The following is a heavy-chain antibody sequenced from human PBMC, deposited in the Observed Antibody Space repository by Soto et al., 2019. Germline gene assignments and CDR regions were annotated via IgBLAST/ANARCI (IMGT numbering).Heavy chain of an antibody. V-gene: IGHV5-51*01. CDR1: GYSFTSYW. J-gene: IGHJ4*02. Sequence: GESLKISCKGSGYSFTSYWIVWVRQMPGKGXDXXXIFYXGXSXXXXSPSCQGQVTISADKSISTAYLQWSSLKASDTAMYYCARRDYGDYWGQGTLVTVSS. CDR3: ARRDYGDY. CDR2: FYXGXSXX.